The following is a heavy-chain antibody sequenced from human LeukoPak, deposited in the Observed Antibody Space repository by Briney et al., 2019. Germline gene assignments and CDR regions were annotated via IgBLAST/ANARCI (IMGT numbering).Heavy chain of an antibody. D-gene: IGHD2-2*01. CDR1: GGSVSSSIYY. Sequence: PSETLSLTCTVSGGSVSSSIYYWGWIRQPPGKGLEWIGSIYYGGGTYYNPSLRSRVTISVDTSKNQLSLKLTSVTAADTAVHYCSRAPVEVPAAPDYWGQGTLVPVSS. V-gene: IGHV4-39*07. CDR3: SRAPVEVPAAPDY. CDR2: IYYGGGT. J-gene: IGHJ4*02.